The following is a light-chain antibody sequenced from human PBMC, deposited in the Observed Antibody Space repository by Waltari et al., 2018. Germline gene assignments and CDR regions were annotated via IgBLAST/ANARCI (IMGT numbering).Light chain of an antibody. J-gene: IGLJ7*01. Sequence: QSVLTQPPSVSAAPGQRVTISCSGGSSNIGNHYVSWYRQFPGTAPKLHIYEHGERPSGGPGRFSGSKCGTSATLDITGLQAGDEADYYCGTWDSSLSGAVFGGGTHLTVL. CDR3: GTWDSSLSGAV. CDR2: EHG. CDR1: SSNIGNHY. V-gene: IGLV1-51*02.